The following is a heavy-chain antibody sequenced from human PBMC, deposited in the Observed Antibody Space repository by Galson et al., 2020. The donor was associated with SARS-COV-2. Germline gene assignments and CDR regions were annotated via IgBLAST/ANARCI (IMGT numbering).Heavy chain of an antibody. V-gene: IGHV1-24*01. Sequence: ASVKVSCKVSGYTLTELSMHWVRQAPGKGLEWMGGFDPEDGETIYAQKFQGRVTMTEDTSTDTAYMELSSLRSEDTAVYYCATSPPIVVVPAARGPPGFDPWGQGTLVTVSS. CDR1: GYTLTELS. D-gene: IGHD2-2*01. CDR2: FDPEDGET. CDR3: ATSPPIVVVPAARGPPGFDP. J-gene: IGHJ5*02.